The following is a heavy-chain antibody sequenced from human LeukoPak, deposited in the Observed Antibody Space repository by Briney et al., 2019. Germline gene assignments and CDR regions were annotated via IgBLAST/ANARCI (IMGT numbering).Heavy chain of an antibody. CDR2: IYYSGST. CDR1: ACSISSYY. D-gene: IGHD1-26*01. Sequence: SETLSLTCTVSACSISSYYWIWIRQPPGKGLEWIGYIYYSGSTNYNPSLKSRVTISVDTSKNQFSLKLSSVTAADTAVYYCAITDLIVGATSWGQGTLVTVSS. V-gene: IGHV4-59*08. CDR3: AITDLIVGATS. J-gene: IGHJ5*02.